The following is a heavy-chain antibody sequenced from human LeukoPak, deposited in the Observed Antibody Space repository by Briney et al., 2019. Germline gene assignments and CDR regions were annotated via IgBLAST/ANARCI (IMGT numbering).Heavy chain of an antibody. CDR2: ISGSGGST. D-gene: IGHD3-10*01. V-gene: IGHV3-23*01. Sequence: PGGSLRLSCAASGFTFSSYAMSWVRQAQGKGLEWVSAISGSGGSTYYADSVKGRFTISRDNSKNTLYLQMNSLRAEDTAVYYCAKVYKKFGELFSFDYWGQGTLVTVSS. J-gene: IGHJ4*02. CDR1: GFTFSSYA. CDR3: AKVYKKFGELFSFDY.